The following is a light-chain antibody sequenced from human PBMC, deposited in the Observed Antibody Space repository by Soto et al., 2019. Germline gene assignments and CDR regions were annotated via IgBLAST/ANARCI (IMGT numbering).Light chain of an antibody. CDR1: QTISNW. V-gene: IGKV1-5*03. Sequence: DLQMTQSPSTLSASVGDRVTITCRASQTISNWLAWYQQKAGKAPKLLIYKASSLEGGVPSRFSGSGSGTEFTLTISSLQPDDFATYYCQQYNGTFGQGTKVEIK. CDR3: QQYNGT. J-gene: IGKJ1*01. CDR2: KAS.